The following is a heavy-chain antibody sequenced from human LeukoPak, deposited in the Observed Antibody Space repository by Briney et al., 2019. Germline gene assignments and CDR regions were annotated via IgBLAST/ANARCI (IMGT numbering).Heavy chain of an antibody. Sequence: SETLSLTCAVYGGSFSGYYWSWIRQPPGKGLEWIGEINHSGSTNYNPSLKSRVTISVDTSKNQFSLKLSSVTAADTAVYYCARDPSWDTRGLDYWGQGTLVTVSS. D-gene: IGHD1-26*01. V-gene: IGHV4-34*01. J-gene: IGHJ4*02. CDR3: ARDPSWDTRGLDY. CDR2: INHSGST. CDR1: GGSFSGYY.